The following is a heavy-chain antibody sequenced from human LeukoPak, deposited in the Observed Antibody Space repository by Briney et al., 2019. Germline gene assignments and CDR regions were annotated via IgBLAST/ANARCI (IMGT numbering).Heavy chain of an antibody. V-gene: IGHV4-31*03. CDR2: IYYSGST. Sequence: SETLSLTCTVSGGSISSGGYYWSWIRQHPGKGLEWIGYIYYSGSTYYNPSLKSRVTISVDTSKNQFSLKLSSVTAADTAVYYCARVGSDWAGFDYWGQGPLVTVSS. J-gene: IGHJ4*02. CDR3: ARVGSDWAGFDY. CDR1: GGSISSGGYY. D-gene: IGHD5-12*01.